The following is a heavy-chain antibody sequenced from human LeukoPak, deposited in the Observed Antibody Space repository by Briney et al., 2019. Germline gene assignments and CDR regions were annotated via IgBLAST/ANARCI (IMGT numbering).Heavy chain of an antibody. J-gene: IGHJ4*02. V-gene: IGHV1-18*01. Sequence: ASVKVSCKASGGTFSSYAISWVRQAPGQGLEWMGWISAYNGNTNYAQKLQGRVTMTTDTSTSTAYMELRSLRSDDTAVYYCARDPHYYDSSRNDYWGQGTLVTVSS. CDR3: ARDPHYYDSSRNDY. CDR1: GGTFSSYA. CDR2: ISAYNGNT. D-gene: IGHD3-22*01.